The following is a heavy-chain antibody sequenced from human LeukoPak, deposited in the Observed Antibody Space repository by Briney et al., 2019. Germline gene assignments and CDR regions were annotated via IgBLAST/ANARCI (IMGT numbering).Heavy chain of an antibody. J-gene: IGHJ5*02. CDR2: ISAYNGNT. D-gene: IGHD3-22*01. Sequence: ASVKVSCKASGYTFTSYGISWVRQAPGQGLEWIGWISAYNGNTNYAQKLQGRVTMTTDTSTSTAYMELRSLRSDDTAVYYCARSMYYYDSSGYYRSTGFDPWGQGTLVTVSS. V-gene: IGHV1-18*01. CDR1: GYTFTSYG. CDR3: ARSMYYYDSSGYYRSTGFDP.